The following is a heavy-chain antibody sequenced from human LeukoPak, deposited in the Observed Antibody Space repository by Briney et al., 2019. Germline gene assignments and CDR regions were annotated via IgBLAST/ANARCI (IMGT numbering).Heavy chain of an antibody. CDR1: GYSISSGYY. J-gene: IGHJ4*02. Sequence: PSETLSLTCAVSGYSISSGYYWGWIRQPPGKGLEWIGSIYHSGSTHYNPSLKSRVTISVDTSKNQFSLKLSSVTAADTAVYYCARLAYSSGCRWGQGTLVTVSP. D-gene: IGHD6-19*01. V-gene: IGHV4-38-2*01. CDR2: IYHSGST. CDR3: ARLAYSSGCR.